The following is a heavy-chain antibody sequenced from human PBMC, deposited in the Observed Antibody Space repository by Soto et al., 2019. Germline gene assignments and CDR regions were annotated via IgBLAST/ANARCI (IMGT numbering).Heavy chain of an antibody. D-gene: IGHD2-2*01. CDR2: SYYSGST. Sequence: QLQLQESGPGLVKPSETLSLTCTVSGGSISSSSYYWGWIRQPPGKGLEWIGSSYYSGSTYYNPSRKSRVTIAVDTSKNQFSLKLSSVTAADTAVYYCAVPAAINVFVYWGQGTLVTVSS. V-gene: IGHV4-39*01. J-gene: IGHJ4*02. CDR3: AVPAAINVFVY. CDR1: GGSISSSSYY.